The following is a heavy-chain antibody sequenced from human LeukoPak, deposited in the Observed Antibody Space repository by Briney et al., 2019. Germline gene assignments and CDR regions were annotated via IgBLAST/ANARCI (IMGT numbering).Heavy chain of an antibody. J-gene: IGHJ4*02. CDR1: GGSFSSYA. D-gene: IGHD1-7*01. V-gene: IGHV1-69*06. CDR3: ARESGTSVYFDY. CDR2: IIPIFGTA. Sequence: ASVKVSCIPSGGSFSSYAISWVRPAPGGGLEWMGGIIPIFGTAKYTQKFQGRDTNTADKSTTTAYMELSSLRSEDRAVYDCARESGTSVYFDYWGQGTLVTVSS.